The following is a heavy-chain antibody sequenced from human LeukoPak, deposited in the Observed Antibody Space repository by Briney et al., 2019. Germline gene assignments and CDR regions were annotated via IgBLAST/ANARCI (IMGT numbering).Heavy chain of an antibody. J-gene: IGHJ4*02. CDR2: ISYSGSTI. V-gene: IGHV3-11*01. CDR1: GFTFRDYY. D-gene: IGHD1-14*01. CDR3: ARLPSTTYVDY. Sequence: GGSLRLSCAASGFTFRDYYMSWIRQAPGKGLEWVSYISYSGSTIYYADSVKGRFTISRDNAENSLYLQMSSLRAEDTAVYYCARLPSTTYVDYWGQGTLVTVSS.